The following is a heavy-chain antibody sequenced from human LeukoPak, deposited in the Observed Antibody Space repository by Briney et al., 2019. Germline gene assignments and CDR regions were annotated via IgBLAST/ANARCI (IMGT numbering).Heavy chain of an antibody. J-gene: IGHJ4*02. D-gene: IGHD3-22*01. Sequence: SETLSLTCTVSGGSISSGDYYWSWIRQPPGTGLEWIGYIYYSGSTYYNPSLKSRATISVDTSKNQFSLKLSSVTAADTAVYYCASDYYDSSGYAHFDYWGQGTLVTVSS. V-gene: IGHV4-30-4*01. CDR2: IYYSGST. CDR1: GGSISSGDYY. CDR3: ASDYYDSSGYAHFDY.